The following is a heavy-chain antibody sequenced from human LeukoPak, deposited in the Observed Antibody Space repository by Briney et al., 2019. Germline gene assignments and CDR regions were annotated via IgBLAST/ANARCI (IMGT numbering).Heavy chain of an antibody. D-gene: IGHD1-14*01. J-gene: IGHJ3*02. CDR3: AKPARTDAFDI. V-gene: IGHV3-23*01. CDR1: GFTFNNYA. Sequence: GGSLRLSCAASGFTFNNYAMNWVREAPGKGLEWVSSISGSGGNTYYAHSVKARFTISRDHSKKTLYLQMNSLRAEDTAVYYCAKPARTDAFDIWGQGTMITVSS. CDR2: ISGSGGNT.